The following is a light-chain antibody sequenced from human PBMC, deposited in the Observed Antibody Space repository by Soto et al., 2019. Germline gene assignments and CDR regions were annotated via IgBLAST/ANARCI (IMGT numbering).Light chain of an antibody. CDR2: DVS. Sequence: QSALTQPASVSGSPGQSITISCTGTSSDVGGYNYVSWYQQHPGKAPKLMIYDVSNRPSGVSNRFSGSKSGNTASLTISGLQAEDEADYYCSSYTSSTTLKVFGGGTTL. CDR3: SSYTSSTTLKV. V-gene: IGLV2-14*03. CDR1: SSDVGGYNY. J-gene: IGLJ2*01.